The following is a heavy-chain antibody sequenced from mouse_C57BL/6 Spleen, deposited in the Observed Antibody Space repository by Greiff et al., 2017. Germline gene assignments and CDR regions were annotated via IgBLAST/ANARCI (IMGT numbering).Heavy chain of an antibody. Sequence: EVQLQESGPGMVKPSQSLSLTCTVTGYSITSGYDWHWIRHFPGNKLEWMGYISYSGSTNYNPSLKSRISITHDTSKNHFFLKLNSVTTEDTATYDCAREGDYFDYWGQGTTLTVSS. J-gene: IGHJ2*01. CDR3: AREGDYFDY. CDR1: GYSITSGYD. CDR2: ISYSGST. V-gene: IGHV3-1*01.